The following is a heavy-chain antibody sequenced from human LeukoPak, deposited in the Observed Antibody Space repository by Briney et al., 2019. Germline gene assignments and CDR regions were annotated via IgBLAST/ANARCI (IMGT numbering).Heavy chain of an antibody. D-gene: IGHD3-22*01. CDR1: GFTFSSYW. Sequence: GGSLRLSCAASGFTFSSYWMSWVRQAPGKGLEWVANIKQDGSEKYYVDSVKGRFTISRDNAKNSLYLQMDSLRAEDTAVYYCARDSPYDSSGYYLFGETMDGTRYFDYWGQGTLVTVSS. V-gene: IGHV3-7*01. J-gene: IGHJ4*02. CDR3: ARDSPYDSSGYYLFGETMDGTRYFDY. CDR2: IKQDGSEK.